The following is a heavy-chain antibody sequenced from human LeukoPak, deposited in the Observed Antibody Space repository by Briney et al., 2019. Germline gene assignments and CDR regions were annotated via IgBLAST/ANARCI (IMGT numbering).Heavy chain of an antibody. V-gene: IGHV1-2*02. CDR1: GYTFTSYD. D-gene: IGHD2/OR15-2a*01. J-gene: IGHJ5*02. CDR3: ARVGFYNWFDP. CDR2: INPNSGGT. Sequence: GASVKVSCKASGYTFTSYDINWVRQAPGQGLEWMGWINPNSGGTNYAQKFQGRVTMTRDTSISTAYMELSRLRSDDTAVYYCARVGFYNWFDPWGQGTLVTVSS.